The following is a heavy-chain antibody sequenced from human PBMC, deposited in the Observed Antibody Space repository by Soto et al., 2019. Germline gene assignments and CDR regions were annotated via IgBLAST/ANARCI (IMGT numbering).Heavy chain of an antibody. Sequence: GGSLRLSCAASGFTFSSYAMSWVRQAPGKGLEWVSAISGSGGSTYSADSVKGRFTISRDNSKNTLYLQMNSLRAEDTAVYYCAKDLLGQWLEYYYYGMDVWGQGTTVTVSS. CDR2: ISGSGGST. D-gene: IGHD6-19*01. V-gene: IGHV3-23*01. CDR3: AKDLLGQWLEYYYYGMDV. CDR1: GFTFSSYA. J-gene: IGHJ6*02.